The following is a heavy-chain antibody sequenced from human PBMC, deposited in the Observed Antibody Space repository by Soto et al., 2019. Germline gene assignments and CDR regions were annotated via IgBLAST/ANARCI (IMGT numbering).Heavy chain of an antibody. D-gene: IGHD6-13*01. Sequence: EVQLVESGGGLVKPGGCLRLSCAASGFTFSDFTMNWVRQAPGKGLQWVSSISSGGSCISYADSVRGRFTISRDNAKNSLYLQVDSMRAEDTAVFFCARGSRRTFDYWGQGTLVTVSS. CDR3: ARGSRRTFDY. V-gene: IGHV3-21*01. CDR1: GFTFSDFT. J-gene: IGHJ4*02. CDR2: ISSGGSCI.